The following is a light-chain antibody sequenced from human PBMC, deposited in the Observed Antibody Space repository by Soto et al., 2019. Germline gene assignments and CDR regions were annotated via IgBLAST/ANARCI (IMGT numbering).Light chain of an antibody. CDR2: AAS. CDR3: QQSYRTPPVT. CDR1: QNIAKY. V-gene: IGKV1-39*01. Sequence: DIQMTQSPSSLSASLGDRITISCRASQNIAKYLSWYQQKPGKAPNLLIYAASSLQSGVPSRFSGSGSGTDFTLTISSLQPEDFATYYCQQSYRTPPVTFGQGTRLEIK. J-gene: IGKJ5*01.